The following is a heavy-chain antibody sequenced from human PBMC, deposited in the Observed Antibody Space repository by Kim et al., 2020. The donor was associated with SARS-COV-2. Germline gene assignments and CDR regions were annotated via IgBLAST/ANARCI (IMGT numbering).Heavy chain of an antibody. V-gene: IGHV1-69*04. J-gene: IGHJ6*03. CDR2: IIPILGIA. D-gene: IGHD1-1*01. Sequence: SVKVSCKASGGTFSSYAISWVRQAPGQGLEWMGRIIPILGIANYAQKFQGRVTITADKSTSTAYMELSSLRSEDTAVYYCASPARGGKRNEGYYYYMDVWGKGTTVTVSS. CDR1: GGTFSSYA. CDR3: ASPARGGKRNEGYYYYMDV.